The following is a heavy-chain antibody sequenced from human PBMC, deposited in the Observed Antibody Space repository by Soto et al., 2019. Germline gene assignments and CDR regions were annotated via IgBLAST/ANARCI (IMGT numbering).Heavy chain of an antibody. V-gene: IGHV4-31*03. CDR2: IYYSGST. J-gene: IGHJ2*01. Sequence: QVQLQESGPGLVKPSQTLSLTCTVSGGSISSGGYYWSWIRQHPGKGLEWIGYIYYSGSTYYNPSLKSRVTISVDTSKNRFSLKLSSVTAADTAVYYCARGITGAGHEGYWYFDLWGRGTLVTVSS. CDR1: GGSISSGGYY. D-gene: IGHD6-19*01. CDR3: ARGITGAGHEGYWYFDL.